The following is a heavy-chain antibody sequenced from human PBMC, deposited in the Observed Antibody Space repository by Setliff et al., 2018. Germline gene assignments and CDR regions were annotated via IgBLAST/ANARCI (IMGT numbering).Heavy chain of an antibody. CDR1: GHTFAGYY. D-gene: IGHD3-22*01. CDR3: ARRRYYYDSSGYRWGGFYFDY. J-gene: IGHJ4*02. V-gene: IGHV1-2*04. CDR2: INPNSGGT. Sequence: RASVKVSCKASGHTFAGYYMHWVRQAPGQGLEWMGWINPNSGGTNYAQKFQGWVTMTRDTFISTAYMELSRLRSDDTAVYYCARRRYYYDSSGYRWGGFYFDYWGQGTLVTVSS.